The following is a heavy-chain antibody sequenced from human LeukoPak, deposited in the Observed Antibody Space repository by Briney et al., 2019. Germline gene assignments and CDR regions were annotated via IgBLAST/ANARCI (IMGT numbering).Heavy chain of an antibody. J-gene: IGHJ4*02. CDR1: GYSFTSYW. D-gene: IGHD3/OR15-3a*01. CDR3: ARRGEALDPFDY. Sequence: GESLQISCKDSGYSFTSYWIGWVRQMPGKGLEWMGIIYPGDSDTRYSPSFQGQVTISADKSINTAYLQWSSLKASDTAIYYCARRGEALDPFDYWGRGTLVTVSS. CDR2: IYPGDSDT. V-gene: IGHV5-51*01.